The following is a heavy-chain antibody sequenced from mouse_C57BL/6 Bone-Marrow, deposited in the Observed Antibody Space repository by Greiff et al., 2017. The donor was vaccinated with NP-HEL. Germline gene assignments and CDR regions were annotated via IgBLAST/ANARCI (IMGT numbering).Heavy chain of an antibody. CDR3: ARCNWDLYYFDY. D-gene: IGHD4-1*01. CDR2: IYPRSGNT. V-gene: IGHV1-81*01. J-gene: IGHJ2*01. Sequence: QVQLQQSGAELARPGASVKLSCKASGYTFTSYGISWVKQRTGQGLEWIGEIYPRSGNTYYNEKFKGKATLTADKSSSTAYMELRSLTSEDSAVYFCARCNWDLYYFDYWGQGTTLTVSS. CDR1: GYTFTSYG.